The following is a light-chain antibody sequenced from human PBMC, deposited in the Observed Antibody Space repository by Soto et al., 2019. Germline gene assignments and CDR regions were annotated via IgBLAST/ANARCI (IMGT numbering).Light chain of an antibody. J-gene: IGLJ1*01. CDR2: SHN. V-gene: IGLV1-44*01. Sequence: QSVLTQPPSASGTPGQRVTISCSGSSSNIGTNTVNWYQQLPGTAPKLLSYSHNQRPSGVPDRCSVSKSGTSASLAISGLQADDEDDYYCAAWDDSLNGYVVGTGTKLTVL. CDR1: SSNIGTNT. CDR3: AAWDDSLNGYV.